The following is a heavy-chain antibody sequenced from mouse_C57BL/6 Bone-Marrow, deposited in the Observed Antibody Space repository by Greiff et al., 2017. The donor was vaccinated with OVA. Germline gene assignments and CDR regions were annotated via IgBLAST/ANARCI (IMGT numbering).Heavy chain of an antibody. CDR2: ISSGSSTI. J-gene: IGHJ2*01. V-gene: IGHV5-17*01. Sequence: EVMLVESGGGLVKPGGSLKLSCAASGFTFSDYGMHWVRQAPEKGLEWVAYISSGSSTIYYADTGKGRFTISRDNAKNTLFLQMTSLRSEDTAMYYCARWDGTDFDYWGQGTTLTVSS. CDR1: GFTFSDYG. D-gene: IGHD4-1*01. CDR3: ARWDGTDFDY.